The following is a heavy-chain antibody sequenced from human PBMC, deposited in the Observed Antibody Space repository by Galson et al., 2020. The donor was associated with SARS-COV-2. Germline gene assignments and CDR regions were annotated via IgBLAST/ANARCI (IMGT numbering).Heavy chain of an antibody. CDR3: AKDPTEYCSGGSCYAGGN. CDR1: GFTFSSYG. CDR2: IRYDGSQK. D-gene: IGHD2-15*01. V-gene: IGHV3-30*02. J-gene: IGHJ4*02. Sequence: GESLKISCAASGFTFSSYGMHWVRQAPGKGLEWVAFIRYDGSQKYYADSVKGRFTISRDNSKNTLYLQMNTLRAEDTAVFYCAKDPTEYCSGGSCYAGGNWGQGTLVTVSS.